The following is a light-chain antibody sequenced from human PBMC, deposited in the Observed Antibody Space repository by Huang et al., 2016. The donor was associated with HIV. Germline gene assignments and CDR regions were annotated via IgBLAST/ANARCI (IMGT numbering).Light chain of an antibody. CDR3: MQALQTPRT. CDR2: LGS. CDR1: QTLLHSKGYND. J-gene: IGKJ1*01. V-gene: IGKV2-28*01. Sequence: DIVMTQSPLSLPVTPGEPASISCRSSQTLLHSKGYNDLDWYLQKPGQSPQLLIYLGSKRDPGVPDMCSGSGSGTDFTLKISRVEAEDVGVYYCMQALQTPRTFGQGTKVEIK.